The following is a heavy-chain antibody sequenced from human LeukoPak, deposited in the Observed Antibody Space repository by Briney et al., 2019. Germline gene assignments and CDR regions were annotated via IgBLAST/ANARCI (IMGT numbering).Heavy chain of an antibody. J-gene: IGHJ3*02. CDR1: GITFSTYG. CDR3: AKGLVDAFDI. V-gene: IGHV3-30*18. D-gene: IGHD1-26*01. Sequence: QAGGSLRLSCAASGITFSTYGMHWVRQAPGKGLEWVAVISYDGIKKYYADSVKGRFTISRDNSKNTLYLQMNSLRAEDTAVYYCAKGLVDAFDIWGQGTMVTVSS. CDR2: ISYDGIKK.